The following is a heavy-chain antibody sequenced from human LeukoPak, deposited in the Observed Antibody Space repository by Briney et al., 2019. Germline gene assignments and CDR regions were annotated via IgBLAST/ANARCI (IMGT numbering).Heavy chain of an antibody. Sequence: GESLKISCKGSGYSFTSHWISWVRQMPGKGLEWMGRIAPSDSYTNYRPSFQGHVTISADKSISTAYLQWSSLKASDTAMYYCARHRGCSSGACYPDYWGQGTLVTVSS. CDR3: ARHRGCSSGACYPDY. J-gene: IGHJ4*02. CDR2: IAPSDSYT. D-gene: IGHD2-15*01. V-gene: IGHV5-10-1*01. CDR1: GYSFTSHW.